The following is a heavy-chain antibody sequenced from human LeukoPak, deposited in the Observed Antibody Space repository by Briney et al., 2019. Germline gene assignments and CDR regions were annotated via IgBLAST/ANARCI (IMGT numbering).Heavy chain of an antibody. D-gene: IGHD2-2*01. CDR2: ISYSGIT. CDR3: ARHNDYASLMDV. J-gene: IGHJ6*02. CDR1: CVSVTTSGYF. V-gene: IGHV4-39*01. Sequence: SETLSLTCTAFCVSVTTSGYFGAWIRPPPRRGRAWIGSISYSGITYYKPSLRGRVTISGDTAKNQFSLKLSSVTAADTAVYYCARHNDYASLMDVWGQGTTVTVSS.